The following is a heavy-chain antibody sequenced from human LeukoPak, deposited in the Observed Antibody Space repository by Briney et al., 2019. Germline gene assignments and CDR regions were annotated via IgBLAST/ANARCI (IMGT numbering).Heavy chain of an antibody. J-gene: IGHJ6*03. V-gene: IGHV3-33*01. CDR1: GFTFSRYG. CDR3: ARPHEVDDSSGWYYMDV. Sequence: GGSLRLSCAASGFTFSRYGMHWVRQAPGKGLEWVALIWYDGTNKYYADSVKGRFTISRDNSKNTLDLQMNSLRAEDTAVYYCARPHEVDDSSGWYYMDVWGKGTAVTVSS. CDR2: IWYDGTNK. D-gene: IGHD3-22*01.